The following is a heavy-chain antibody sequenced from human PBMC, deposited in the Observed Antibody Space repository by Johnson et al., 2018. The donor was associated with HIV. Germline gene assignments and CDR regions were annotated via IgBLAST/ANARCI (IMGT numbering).Heavy chain of an antibody. CDR2: LWYDGSNK. CDR3: AKDGDDGDEADGTKGAFDI. J-gene: IGHJ3*02. V-gene: IGHV3-33*06. D-gene: IGHD2-2*01. Sequence: VQLVESGGGVVQPGRSLRLSCAASGFTFSSYGMHWVRQAPGKGLEWVAVLWYDGSNKYYTDAGKGRFTISKDNSKNKLYLQMNSLGVEDTALYYFAKDGDDGDEADGTKGAFDIWGQGTMVTVSS. CDR1: GFTFSSYG.